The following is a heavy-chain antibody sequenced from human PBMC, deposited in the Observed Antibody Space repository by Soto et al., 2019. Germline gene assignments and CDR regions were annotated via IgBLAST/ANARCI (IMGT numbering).Heavy chain of an antibody. J-gene: IGHJ4*02. D-gene: IGHD2-15*01. V-gene: IGHV3-23*01. Sequence: EVQLLESGGGLARPGGALRLCCTASGFTFSSYAMTWVRQAPGKGLAWVSGISGSGGTTHYTDAVKGRFTVSRDNSNNTVCLQMNSLRVEDTAVYYCARDQGIVMFPVPVGIVNRPKPTGFDYWGQGTLVTVST. CDR3: ARDQGIVMFPVPVGIVNRPKPTGFDY. CDR1: GFTFSSYA. CDR2: ISGSGGTT.